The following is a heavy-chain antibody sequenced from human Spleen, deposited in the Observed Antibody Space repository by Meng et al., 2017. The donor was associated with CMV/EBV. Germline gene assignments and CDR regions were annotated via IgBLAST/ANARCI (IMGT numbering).Heavy chain of an antibody. D-gene: IGHD3-16*01. CDR3: ARENAYGLDI. Sequence: GESLKISCAACGSTFSNYDMHWVRQTTGKGLEWVSIIFSGDSTYYADFVKGRFTISRDNSKNTLYLQMDSLTADDTAVYYCARENAYGLDIWGQGTMVTVSS. CDR2: IFSGDST. J-gene: IGHJ3*02. CDR1: GSTFSNYD. V-gene: IGHV3-53*01.